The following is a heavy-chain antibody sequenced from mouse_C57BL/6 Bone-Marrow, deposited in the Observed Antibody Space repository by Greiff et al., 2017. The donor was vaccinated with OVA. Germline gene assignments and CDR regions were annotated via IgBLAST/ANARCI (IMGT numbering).Heavy chain of an antibody. V-gene: IGHV1-69*01. D-gene: IGHD2-10*01. J-gene: IGHJ1*03. CDR2: IDPSDSYT. Sequence: QVQLQQPGAELVMPGASVKLSCKASGYTFTSYWMHWVKQRPGQGLEWIGEIDPSDSYTNYNQKFKGKSTLTVDKSSSTAYMQLKSLTSEDSAVYYCARSLPYWYFDVWGTGTTVTVSS. CDR1: GYTFTSYW. CDR3: ARSLPYWYFDV.